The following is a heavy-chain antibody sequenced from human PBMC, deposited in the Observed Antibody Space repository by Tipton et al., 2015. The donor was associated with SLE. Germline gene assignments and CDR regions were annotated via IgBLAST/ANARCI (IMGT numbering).Heavy chain of an antibody. D-gene: IGHD6-19*01. CDR3: ARVQWPRPSGMDV. J-gene: IGHJ6*02. Sequence: QSGAEVKKPGASVKVSCKASGYTFTSYAIHWVRQAPGQRLEWMGWINAGNGNTKYSQKFQDRVTITGDKSASTAYMELSSLRFEDTAVYYYARVQWPRPSGMDVWGQGTTVTVSS. V-gene: IGHV1-3*01. CDR2: INAGNGNT. CDR1: GYTFTSYA.